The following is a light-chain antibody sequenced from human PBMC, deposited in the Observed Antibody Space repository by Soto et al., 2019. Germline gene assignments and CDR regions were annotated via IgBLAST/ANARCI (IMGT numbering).Light chain of an antibody. J-gene: IGKJ2*01. Sequence: EIVLTQSPGTLSLSPGERATLSCRASQSVSSTYSAWYQQKPGQAPRVLVYGASNRATGIPDRFSGSGSGTDFTLTISRLEPEDFAVYFCQQYGTSPPFTFGQGTK. CDR1: QSVSSTY. V-gene: IGKV3-20*01. CDR2: GAS. CDR3: QQYGTSPPFT.